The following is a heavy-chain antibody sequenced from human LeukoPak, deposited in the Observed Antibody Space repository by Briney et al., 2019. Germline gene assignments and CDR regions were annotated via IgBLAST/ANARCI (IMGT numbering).Heavy chain of an antibody. CDR2: IFSGGST. V-gene: IGHV3-53*01. CDR3: ARHEPYNSGSHYDY. D-gene: IGHD3-10*01. CDR1: GFTVSSNY. Sequence: GGSLRLSCAASGFTVSSNYMSWVRQAPGKGLEWVSVIFSGGSTYYADSVKGRFTISRDNSKNTLDLQMNSLRAEDTAMYYCARHEPYNSGSHYDYWGQGTLVTVSS. J-gene: IGHJ4*02.